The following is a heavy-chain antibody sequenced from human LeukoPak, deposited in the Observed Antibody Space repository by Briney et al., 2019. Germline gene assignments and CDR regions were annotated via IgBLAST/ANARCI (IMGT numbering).Heavy chain of an antibody. J-gene: IGHJ4*02. CDR3: ARVDRYGDYAVY. D-gene: IGHD4-17*01. CDR1: GGSISSGGYY. Sequence: SQTLSLTCTVSGGSISSGGYYGSWIRQHPGKGLEWIGYIYYSGSTYYNPSPKSRVTISVDTSKNQFSLKLSSVTAADTAVYYCARVDRYGDYAVYWGQGTLVTVSS. V-gene: IGHV4-31*03. CDR2: IYYSGST.